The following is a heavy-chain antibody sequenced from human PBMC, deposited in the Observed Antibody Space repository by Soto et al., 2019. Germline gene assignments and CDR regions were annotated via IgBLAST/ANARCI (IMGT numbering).Heavy chain of an antibody. J-gene: IGHJ6*02. Sequence: TSETLSLTCTVPGGFSSSYYWSWIRQPPGKGLELIGYIYYSGSTKYNPSLKSRVTISIDTSKNQFSLKLSSVTAADTAVYYCARGGYGMDVWGQGTTVTVS. CDR2: IYYSGST. CDR1: GGFSSSYY. V-gene: IGHV4-59*01. CDR3: ARGGYGMDV.